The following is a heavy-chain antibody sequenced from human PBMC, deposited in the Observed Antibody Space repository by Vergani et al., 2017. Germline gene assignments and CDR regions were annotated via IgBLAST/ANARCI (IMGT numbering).Heavy chain of an antibody. V-gene: IGHV3-30-3*01. D-gene: IGHD2-2*02. CDR3: VRDSGLCAGGRCYTEAWDY. J-gene: IGHJ4*02. CDR2: ISFDGTNE. CDR1: GFALNRHA. Sequence: QVQLVESGGGVVQPGTSLRLFCVVSGFALNRHAMYWVRQAPGKGLEWVVGISFDGTNEYYPDLVKGRFTISRDIAKNTLYLQVRSLRLEDTGVYHCVRDSGLCAGGRCYTEAWDYWGQGTPVTVSS.